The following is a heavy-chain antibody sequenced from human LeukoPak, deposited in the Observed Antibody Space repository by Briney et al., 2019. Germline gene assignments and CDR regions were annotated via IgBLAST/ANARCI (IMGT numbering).Heavy chain of an antibody. V-gene: IGHV3-30*04. D-gene: IGHD2-15*01. CDR3: ARGVRDIVVVVTPTGGDY. CDR2: ISYDGNNK. Sequence: PGRSLRLSCAASGFTFNNYAMHWVRQAPGKGLEWVTFISYDGNNKYYADSVKGRFTISRDNSKNTLYLQMNSLRTEDTALYHCARGVRDIVVVVTPTGGDYWGQGTLVTVSS. J-gene: IGHJ4*02. CDR1: GFTFNNYA.